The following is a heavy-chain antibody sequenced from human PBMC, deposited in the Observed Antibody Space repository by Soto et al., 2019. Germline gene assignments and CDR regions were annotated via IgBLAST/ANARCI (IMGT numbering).Heavy chain of an antibody. CDR2: INTNTGNP. V-gene: IGHV7-4-1*01. D-gene: IGHD3-10*01. J-gene: IGHJ4*02. CDR3: ARLAWFGEYDHDY. Sequence: ASVKVSCKASGYTLTSYAMNWVRQAPGQGLEWMGWINTNTGNPTYAQGFTGRFVSSLDTSVSTAYLQICSLKAEETAVYYCARLAWFGEYDHDYWGQGTLVTVS. CDR1: GYTLTSYA.